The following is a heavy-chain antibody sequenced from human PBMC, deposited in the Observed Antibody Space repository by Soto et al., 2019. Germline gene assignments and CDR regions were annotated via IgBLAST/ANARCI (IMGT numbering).Heavy chain of an antibody. V-gene: IGHV3-48*01. J-gene: IGHJ5*02. CDR1: GFTFSSYS. CDR2: ISSSSSTI. D-gene: IGHD2-2*01. Sequence: GGSLRLSCAASGFTFSSYSMNWVRQAPGKGLEWVSYISSSSSTIYYADSVKGRFTISRDNAKNSLYLQMNSLRAEDTAVYYCARDRFGFVVPAAPPYNWFDPWGQGTLVTVSS. CDR3: ARDRFGFVVPAAPPYNWFDP.